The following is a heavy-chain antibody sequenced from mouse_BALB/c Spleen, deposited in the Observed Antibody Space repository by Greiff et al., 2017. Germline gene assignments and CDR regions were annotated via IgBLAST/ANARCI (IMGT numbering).Heavy chain of an antibody. J-gene: IGHJ1*01. V-gene: IGHV14-4*02. CDR2: IDPENGDT. CDR3: NGGDTASSV. Sequence: VQLQQSGAELVRSGASVKLSCTASGFNIKDYYMHWVKQRPEQGLEWIGWIDPENGDTEYAPKFQGKATMTADTSSNTAYLQLSSLTSEDTAVDYCNGGDTASSVWGAGTTVTVSS. CDR1: GFNIKDYY. D-gene: IGHD1-2*01.